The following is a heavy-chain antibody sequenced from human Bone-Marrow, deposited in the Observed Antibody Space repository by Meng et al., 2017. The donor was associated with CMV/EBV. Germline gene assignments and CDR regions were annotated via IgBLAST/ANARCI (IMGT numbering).Heavy chain of an antibody. CDR2: ISAYNGNT. D-gene: IGHD3-3*01. J-gene: IGHJ4*02. CDR3: ARVLEAAHDY. Sequence: QFQLVHSVPEEKTPGASLKVSCKASGYTFTSYGISWVRQAPGQGLEWMGWISAYNGNTNYAQKLQGRVTMTTDTSTSTAYMELRSLRSDDTAVYYCARVLEAAHDYWGQGTLVTVSS. CDR1: GYTFTSYG. V-gene: IGHV1-18*01.